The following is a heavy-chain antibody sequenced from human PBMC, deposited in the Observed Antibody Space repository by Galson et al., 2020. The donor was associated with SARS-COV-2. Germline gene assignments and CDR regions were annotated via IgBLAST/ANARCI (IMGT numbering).Heavy chain of an antibody. CDR2: MSSSGSTT. J-gene: IGHJ5*02. Sequence: GESLKISCAASGFTFSSYEMNWVRQAPGKGLEWVSYMSSSGSTTYYADSVKGRLTMSRDSAKNSVYLQMNSLRDEDTAVYYCARGLFWRDYVAGGVSGPHFDPWGQGSLVAVSS. CDR3: ARGLFWRDYVAGGVSGPHFDP. D-gene: IGHD3-3*01. V-gene: IGHV3-48*03. CDR1: GFTFSSYE.